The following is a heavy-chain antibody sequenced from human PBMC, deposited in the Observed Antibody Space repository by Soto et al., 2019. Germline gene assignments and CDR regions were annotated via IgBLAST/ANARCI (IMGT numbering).Heavy chain of an antibody. D-gene: IGHD3-22*01. J-gene: IGHJ4*02. V-gene: IGHV3-9*01. Sequence: EVQLVESGGGLVQPGRSLRLSCAASGFSFDDYAMHWVRQAPGKGLEWVSGISWNSGAIGYTDSVKGRFTISRDNAKNSLDLQMHSLRAEDTALYYCAKGVTMIGSYFDYWGQGTLVTVSS. CDR2: ISWNSGAI. CDR1: GFSFDDYA. CDR3: AKGVTMIGSYFDY.